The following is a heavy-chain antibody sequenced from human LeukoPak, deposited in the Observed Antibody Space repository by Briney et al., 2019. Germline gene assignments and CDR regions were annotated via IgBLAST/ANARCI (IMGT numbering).Heavy chain of an antibody. CDR3: ARDQGPTYYDFWSGYYRRGYYYGMDV. D-gene: IGHD3-3*01. CDR1: GGSISSGGYY. CDR2: IYYSGST. V-gene: IGHV4-31*03. J-gene: IGHJ6*02. Sequence: SETLSLTCTVSGGSISSGGYYWSWIRQHPGKGLEWIGYIYYSGSTYYNPSLKSRVTISVDTSKNQFSLKLSSVTAADTAVYYCARDQGPTYYDFWSGYYRRGYYYGMDVWGQGTTVTVSS.